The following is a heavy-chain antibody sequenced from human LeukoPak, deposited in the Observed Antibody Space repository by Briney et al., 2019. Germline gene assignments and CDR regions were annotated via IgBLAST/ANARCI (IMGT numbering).Heavy chain of an antibody. CDR1: GGPISSSNYY. Sequence: SETLSPTCTVSGGPISSSNYYWGWIRQSPGRGLEWIGSIFYTGSTYYSPSLKSRVTISVDTSKNEFSLTLNSVTAADTAVYYCARRVAAKNWFDPWGQGTLVTVSS. CDR2: IFYTGST. CDR3: ARRVAAKNWFDP. D-gene: IGHD2-15*01. J-gene: IGHJ5*02. V-gene: IGHV4-39*01.